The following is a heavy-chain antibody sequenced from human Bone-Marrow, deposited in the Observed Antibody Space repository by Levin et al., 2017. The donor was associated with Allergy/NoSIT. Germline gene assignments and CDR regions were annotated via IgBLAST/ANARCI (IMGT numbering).Heavy chain of an antibody. J-gene: IGHJ4*02. CDR2: INSRSSAI. D-gene: IGHD3-22*01. Sequence: QTGGSLRLSCAASGFSFSRYSMNWVRQAPGKGLEWVAFINSRSSAIYYTDSVRGRFAISRDNAKNSLFLEMNSLRAEDSALYYCARDLDYYDSSASGYWGQGTLVTVSS. V-gene: IGHV3-48*04. CDR3: ARDLDYYDSSASGY. CDR1: GFSFSRYS.